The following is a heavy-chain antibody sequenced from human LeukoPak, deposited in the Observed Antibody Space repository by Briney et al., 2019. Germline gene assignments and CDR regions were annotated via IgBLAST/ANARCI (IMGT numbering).Heavy chain of an antibody. V-gene: IGHV1-18*01. CDR1: GYTFTAYG. CDR2: ISGYNGNT. Sequence: GGSVRVSCKASGYTFTAYGINWVRQAPGQGLEWMGWISGYNGNTHYAQKLQGRVSMTTDTSASTAYMELRSLRSDATAVYYCARSPRDIVVAPTDAAFDIGAKGQWSPSLQ. D-gene: IGHD2-21*01. CDR3: ARSPRDIVVAPTDAAFDI. J-gene: IGHJ3*02.